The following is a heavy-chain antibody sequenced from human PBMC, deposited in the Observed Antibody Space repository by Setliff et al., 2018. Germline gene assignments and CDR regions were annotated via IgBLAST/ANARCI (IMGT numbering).Heavy chain of an antibody. CDR1: GGSISSYY. Sequence: SETLSLTCTVSGGSISSYYWSWIRQPAGKELEWIGRIYTSGSTNYNPSLKSRVTMSVDTSKNQFSLKLSSVTAADTAVYYCARDRTRFTMVRGVIITRAFDYWGQGTLVTVSS. CDR3: ARDRTRFTMVRGVIITRAFDY. V-gene: IGHV4-4*07. D-gene: IGHD3-10*01. CDR2: IYTSGST. J-gene: IGHJ4*02.